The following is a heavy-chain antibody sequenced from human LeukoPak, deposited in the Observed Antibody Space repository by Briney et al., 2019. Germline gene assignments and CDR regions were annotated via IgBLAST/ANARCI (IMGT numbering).Heavy chain of an antibody. CDR1: GGSFSGYY. CDR2: INHSGST. CDR3: AREAGASSFRPLDC. Sequence: SETLSLTCAVYGGSFSGYYWSWIRQPPGKGLEWIGEINHSGSTNYNPSLKSRVTISVDTSKNQFSLKLSSVTAADTAMYYCAREAGASSFRPLDCWGQGVLVSVSS. D-gene: IGHD1-26*01. V-gene: IGHV4-34*01. J-gene: IGHJ4*02.